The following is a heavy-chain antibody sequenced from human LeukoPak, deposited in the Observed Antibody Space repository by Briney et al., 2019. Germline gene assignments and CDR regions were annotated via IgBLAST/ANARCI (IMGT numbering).Heavy chain of an antibody. V-gene: IGHV3-23*01. CDR3: ARDWDLGS. J-gene: IGHJ5*02. D-gene: IGHD1-26*01. CDR1: GFTFSSYG. CDR2: ISGSGGST. Sequence: GGSLRLSCAASGFTFSSYGMSWVRQAPGKGLEWVSAISGSGGSTYYADSVKGRFTISRDNAKNSLYLQMNSLRAEDTAVYYCARDWDLGSWGQGTLVTVSS.